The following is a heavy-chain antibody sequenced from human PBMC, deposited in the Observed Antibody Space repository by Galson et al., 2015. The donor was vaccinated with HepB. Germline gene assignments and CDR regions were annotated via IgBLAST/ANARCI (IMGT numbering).Heavy chain of an antibody. CDR3: AKLTTIVVVNTSPLFDY. Sequence: LRLSCAASGFTFSSYAMTWVRQAPGKGLEWVSAISGGSDSTYYADSVKGRFTISRDNSKNTLYLQMNSLRAEDTAVYYCAKLTTIVVVNTSPLFDYWGQGTLVTVSS. V-gene: IGHV3-23*01. J-gene: IGHJ4*02. CDR2: ISGGSDST. CDR1: GFTFSSYA. D-gene: IGHD3-22*01.